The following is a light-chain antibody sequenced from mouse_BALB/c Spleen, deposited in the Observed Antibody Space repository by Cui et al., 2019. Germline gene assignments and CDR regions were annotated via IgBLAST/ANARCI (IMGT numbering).Light chain of an antibody. J-gene: IGKJ2*01. CDR3: VQYAQFPYT. CDR1: QGISSN. Sequence: DILMTQSPSSMSVSLGDTVSITCHASQGISSNIGWLQQKPGKSFKGLIYHGTNLEDGVPSRFSGSGSGADYSLTISSLESEDFADYYCVQYAQFPYTFGGWTKLEIK. CDR2: HGT. V-gene: IGKV14-100*01.